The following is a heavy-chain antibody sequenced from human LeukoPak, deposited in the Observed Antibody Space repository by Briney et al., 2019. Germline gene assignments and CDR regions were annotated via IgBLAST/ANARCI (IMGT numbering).Heavy chain of an antibody. Sequence: SETLSLTCAVYGGSFSGYYWSWIRQPPGKGLEWIGEINHSGSTNYNPSLKRRVTISVDTSKNQFSLKLSSVTAADTAVYYCARGITMIVVPYEVYYFDYWGQGTLVTVSS. V-gene: IGHV4-34*01. CDR1: GGSFSGYY. D-gene: IGHD3-22*01. CDR3: ARGITMIVVPYEVYYFDY. CDR2: INHSGST. J-gene: IGHJ4*02.